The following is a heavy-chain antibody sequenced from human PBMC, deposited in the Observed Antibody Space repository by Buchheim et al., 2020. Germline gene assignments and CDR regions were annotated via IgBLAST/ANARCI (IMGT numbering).Heavy chain of an antibody. D-gene: IGHD6-13*01. CDR2: LSGRGGST. V-gene: IGHV3-23*01. CDR3: AKDLRPVYSSSRENYFDY. Sequence: EVQLLESGGGLVQPGGSLRLSCAASGFTFSSYAMSWVRQAPGKGLEWVSALSGRGGSTYYADSVKGRFTISRDNSKNMLYLQMNSLRAEDTAVYYCAKDLRPVYSSSRENYFDYWGQGTL. J-gene: IGHJ4*02. CDR1: GFTFSSYA.